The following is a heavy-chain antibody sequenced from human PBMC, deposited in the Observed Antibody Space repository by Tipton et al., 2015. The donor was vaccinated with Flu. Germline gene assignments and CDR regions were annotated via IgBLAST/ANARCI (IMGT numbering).Heavy chain of an antibody. J-gene: IGHJ4*02. V-gene: IGHV1-69*06. CDR2: IIPIFGTA. D-gene: IGHD3-22*01. CDR1: GGTFSSYA. Sequence: QVQLVQSGAEVKKPGSSVKVSCKASGGTFSSYAISWVRQAPGQGLEWMGGIIPIFGTANYAQKFQGRVTITADKSTSTAYMELRSRRADDTAVYYCARDPSSGPHYFDYWGQGTLVTVSS. CDR3: ARDPSSGPHYFDY.